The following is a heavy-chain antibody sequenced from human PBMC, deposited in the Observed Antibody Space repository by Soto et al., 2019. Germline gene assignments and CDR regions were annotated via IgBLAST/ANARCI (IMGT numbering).Heavy chain of an antibody. Sequence: QVQLQESGPGLVKSSETLSLTCSVSGDSSSTYYWGWIRQPPGKGLEWIGYINYSGRSNHNPSLKSRLSISVDASENQVSLKLTSVTAADTAVYYCVRSYCADSVSCNWFDPWGQGTLVVVSS. CDR1: GDSSSTYY. CDR3: VRSYCADSVSCNWFDP. D-gene: IGHD2-8*02. J-gene: IGHJ5*02. CDR2: INYSGRS. V-gene: IGHV4-59*01.